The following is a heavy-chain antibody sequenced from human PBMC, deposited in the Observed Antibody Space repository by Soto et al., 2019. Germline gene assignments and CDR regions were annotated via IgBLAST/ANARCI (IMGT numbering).Heavy chain of an antibody. CDR3: ARDFRDVGLTKPYGSGSPY. CDR1: GYTFTSYG. Sequence: ASVKVSCKASGYTFTSYGISWVRQAPGQGLEWMGWISAYNGNTNYAQKLQGRVTMTTDTSTSTAYMELRSLRSDDTAVYYCARDFRDVGLTKPYGSGSPYWGQGTLVTVSS. J-gene: IGHJ4*02. CDR2: ISAYNGNT. D-gene: IGHD3-10*01. V-gene: IGHV1-18*01.